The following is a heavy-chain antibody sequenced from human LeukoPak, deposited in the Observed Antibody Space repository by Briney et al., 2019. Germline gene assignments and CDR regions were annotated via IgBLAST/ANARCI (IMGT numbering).Heavy chain of an antibody. Sequence: GGSLRLSCAASGFTFSSYGMHWVRQAPGKGLEWVAVLWYDGSNKYYADSVKGRFTISRDNSKNTLYLQMNSLRAEDTAVYYCGYSGYDYWFDPCGQGTLVTVSS. CDR3: GYSGYDYWFDP. CDR1: GFTFSSYG. J-gene: IGHJ5*02. CDR2: LWYDGSNK. D-gene: IGHD5-12*01. V-gene: IGHV3-33*01.